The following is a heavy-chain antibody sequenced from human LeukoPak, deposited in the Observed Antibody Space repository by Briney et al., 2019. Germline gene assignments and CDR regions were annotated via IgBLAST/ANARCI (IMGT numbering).Heavy chain of an antibody. J-gene: IGHJ4*02. Sequence: PGGSLRLXCAASGFTFSSYGMHWVRQAPGKGLEWVAFIRYDGSNKYYADSVKGRFTISRDNSKNTLYLQMNSLRAEDTAVYYCAKDHYRYSYGQSLDYWGQGTLVTVSS. CDR3: AKDHYRYSYGQSLDY. V-gene: IGHV3-30*02. D-gene: IGHD5-18*01. CDR1: GFTFSSYG. CDR2: IRYDGSNK.